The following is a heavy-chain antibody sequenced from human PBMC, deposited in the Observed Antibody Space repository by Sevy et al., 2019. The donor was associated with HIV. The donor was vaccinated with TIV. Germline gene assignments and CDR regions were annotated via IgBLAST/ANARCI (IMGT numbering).Heavy chain of an antibody. J-gene: IGHJ4*02. Sequence: GGSLRLSCAASGFSFSSYVMHWVRQAPGKGLEGVAVVSYDGSDKYYEDSVKGRCTISRDNSKNTLYLQMNSLRPQDTAVYYCAKAYGSGSHYNSYYFDYWGQGTLVTVSS. CDR1: GFSFSSYV. D-gene: IGHD3-10*01. CDR2: VSYDGSDK. V-gene: IGHV3-30*18. CDR3: AKAYGSGSHYNSYYFDY.